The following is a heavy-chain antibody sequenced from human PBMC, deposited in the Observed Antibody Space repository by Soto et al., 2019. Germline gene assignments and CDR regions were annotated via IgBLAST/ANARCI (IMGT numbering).Heavy chain of an antibody. D-gene: IGHD3-22*01. Sequence: GGSLRRSCAASGFTFSSCAMSWVRQAPGKGLEWVSAISGSGGSTYYADSVKGRFTISRDNSQNTLYLQMNSLRAEDTAVYYCAKTARITMIVVVIAALDYWAQGSLVTVTS. CDR3: AKTARITMIVVVIAALDY. CDR2: ISGSGGST. J-gene: IGHJ4*02. V-gene: IGHV3-23*01. CDR1: GFTFSSCA.